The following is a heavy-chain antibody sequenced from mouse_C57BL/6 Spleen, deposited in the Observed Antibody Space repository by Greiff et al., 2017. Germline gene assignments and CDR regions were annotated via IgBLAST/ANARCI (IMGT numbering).Heavy chain of an antibody. CDR1: GYSITSGYD. D-gene: IGHD3-3*01. CDR2: ISYSGST. V-gene: IGHV3-1*01. J-gene: IGHJ4*01. CDR3: ARGAGAMDY. Sequence: EVKLQESGPGMVKPSQSLSLTCTVTGYSITSGYDWHWIRPFPGNKLEWMGYISYSGSTNYNPPLKSRISITHDTSKNHFFLKLNSVTTEDTATYCCARGAGAMDYWGQGTSVTVSS.